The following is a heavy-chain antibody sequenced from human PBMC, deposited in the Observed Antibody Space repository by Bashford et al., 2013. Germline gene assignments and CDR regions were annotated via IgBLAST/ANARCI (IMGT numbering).Heavy chain of an antibody. CDR2: IYYSGST. CDR3: ASTRRGYSYGGLDY. D-gene: IGHD5-18*01. CDR1: GGSISSYY. Sequence: SETLSLTCTVSGGSISSYYWSWIRQPPGKGLEWIGYIYYSGSTNYNPSLKSRVTISVDTSKNQFSLKLSSVTAADTAVYYCASTRRGYSYGGLDYWGQGTLVTVSS. V-gene: IGHV4-59*01. J-gene: IGHJ4*02.